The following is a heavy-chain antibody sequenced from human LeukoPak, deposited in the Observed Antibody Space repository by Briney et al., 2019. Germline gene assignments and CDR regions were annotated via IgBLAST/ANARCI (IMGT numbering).Heavy chain of an antibody. V-gene: IGHV3-21*01. CDR3: ARLQRDEKYYYFVMDV. CDR2: ITTSGTYI. Sequence: PGGSLRLSCAASGFTFTRFNMNWVRQAPGKGLELVSSITTSGTYIYYADSVKGRFTISRDNAKNSLYLQMNSLRVEDTALYYCARLQRDEKYYYFVMDVWGQGTTVTVSS. CDR1: GFTFTRFN. J-gene: IGHJ6*02. D-gene: IGHD1-1*01.